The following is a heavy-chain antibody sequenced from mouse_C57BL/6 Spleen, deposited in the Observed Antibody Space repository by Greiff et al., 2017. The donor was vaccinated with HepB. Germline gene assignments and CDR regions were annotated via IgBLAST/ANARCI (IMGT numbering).Heavy chain of an antibody. Sequence: EVKLMESGDGLVKPGGSLKLSCAASGFTFSSYAMSWVRQTPEKRLEWVAYISSGGVYIYYADTVKGRSTITRDNARNTLYLQMSSLKSEDTAMYYCTRDGGVYGNVFAYWGQGTLVTVSA. CDR1: GFTFSSYA. CDR3: TRDGGVYGNVFAY. V-gene: IGHV5-9-1*02. J-gene: IGHJ3*01. CDR2: ISSGGVYI. D-gene: IGHD2-10*02.